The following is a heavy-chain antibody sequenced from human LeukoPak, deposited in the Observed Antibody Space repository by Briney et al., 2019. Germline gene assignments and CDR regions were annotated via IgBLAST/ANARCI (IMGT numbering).Heavy chain of an antibody. Sequence: ASVKVSCKTSGYTFIGFYMHWRRQAPGQGLEWMGWLNPDSGVTDYAPKFQGRVSMTRDTSISTGYMELSSLRSDDTAVYYCVRRHIVTGFDFWGQGTRVTAFS. J-gene: IGHJ4*02. D-gene: IGHD2-21*01. CDR1: GYTFIGFY. CDR2: LNPDSGVT. V-gene: IGHV1-2*02. CDR3: VRRHIVTGFDF.